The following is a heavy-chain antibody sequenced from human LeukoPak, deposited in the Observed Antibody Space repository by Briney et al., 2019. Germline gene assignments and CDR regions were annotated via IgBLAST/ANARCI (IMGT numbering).Heavy chain of an antibody. CDR2: IWYDGSNK. D-gene: IGHD6-19*01. V-gene: IGHV3-33*01. Sequence: PGRSLRLSCAASGFTLSSYGMDWVREAPGKGVEWVAVIWYDGSNKYYADSVNGRFTISRDNSKNTLYLQMNSLRAEDTAVYYCARDHSSGWYSDYFDYWGQGTLVTVSS. CDR3: ARDHSSGWYSDYFDY. J-gene: IGHJ4*02. CDR1: GFTLSSYG.